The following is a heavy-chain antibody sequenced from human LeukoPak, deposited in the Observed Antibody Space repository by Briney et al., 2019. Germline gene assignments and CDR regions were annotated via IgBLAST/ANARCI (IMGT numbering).Heavy chain of an antibody. J-gene: IGHJ5*02. CDR2: IRYDGSNK. CDR3: AKGHYYGSGSYPWFDP. V-gene: IGHV3-30*02. D-gene: IGHD3-10*01. CDR1: GFTFSSYG. Sequence: GSLRLSCAASGFTFSSYGMHWVRQAPGKGLEWVAFIRYDGSNKYYADSVKGRFTISRDNSKNTLYLQMNSLRAEDTAVYYCAKGHYYGSGSYPWFDPWGQGTLVTVSS.